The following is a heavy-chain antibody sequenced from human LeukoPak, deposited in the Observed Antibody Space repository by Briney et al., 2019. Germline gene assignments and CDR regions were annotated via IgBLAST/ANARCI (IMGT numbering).Heavy chain of an antibody. CDR1: GFTFDDYA. CDR3: AKGYSSSSQGSKLRYFDY. J-gene: IGHJ4*02. D-gene: IGHD6-6*01. CDR2: ISWNSGSI. Sequence: PGRSLRLSCAASGFTFDDYAMHWVRQAPGKGLEWVSGISWNSGSIGYADSVKGRFTISRDNAKNSLYLQMNSLRAEDTALYYCAKGYSSSSQGSKLRYFDYWGQGTLVTVSS. V-gene: IGHV3-9*01.